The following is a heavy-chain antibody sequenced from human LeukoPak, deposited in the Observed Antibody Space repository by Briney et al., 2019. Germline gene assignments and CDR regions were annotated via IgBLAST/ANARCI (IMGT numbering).Heavy chain of an antibody. CDR2: IKEDGSEK. D-gene: IGHD1/OR15-1a*01. CDR1: GFTFSSYW. Sequence: GVSLRLSCTTSGFTFSSYWRSWVRQAPGKGLEWLGNIKEDGSEKYDVDSVKGRFTISRDNAKNSLYLQMNSLRVEDTAIYYCARGTRVGTPYNWFDPWGQGTLVTVSS. J-gene: IGHJ5*02. V-gene: IGHV3-7*01. CDR3: ARGTRVGTPYNWFDP.